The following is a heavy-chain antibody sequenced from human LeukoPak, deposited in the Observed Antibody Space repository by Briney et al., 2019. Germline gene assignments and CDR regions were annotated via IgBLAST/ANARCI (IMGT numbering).Heavy chain of an antibody. CDR2: IYPGDSDT. V-gene: IGHV5-51*01. D-gene: IGHD3-22*01. CDR1: GYSFTSYW. J-gene: IGHJ4*02. CDR3: ARQEDYYDSSGYYYGDY. Sequence: GESLKISCKGSGYSFTSYWIGWVRQMPGKGLEWMGIIYPGDSDTRYSPSFQGQVTISADKSISTAYLQWSSLKASDTAMYYCARQEDYYDSSGYYYGDYWGQGTLVTASS.